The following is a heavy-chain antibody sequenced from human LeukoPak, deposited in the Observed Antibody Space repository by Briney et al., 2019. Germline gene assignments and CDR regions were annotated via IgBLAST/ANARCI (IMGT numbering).Heavy chain of an antibody. V-gene: IGHV3-7*01. CDR3: ARGGNSSWDY. Sequence: GRSLRLSCAASGFVFSNYWMSWVRQAPGKGLEWVANIKPDGTEKYYVDSLKGRLTISRDNAKNSLYLQMNSLRVEDTAVYYCARGGNSSWDYWGQGALVTVSS. CDR1: GFVFSNYW. D-gene: IGHD6-6*01. J-gene: IGHJ4*02. CDR2: IKPDGTEK.